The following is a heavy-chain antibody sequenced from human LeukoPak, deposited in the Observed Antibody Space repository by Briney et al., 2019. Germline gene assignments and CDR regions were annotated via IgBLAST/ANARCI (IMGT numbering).Heavy chain of an antibody. V-gene: IGHV1-18*01. J-gene: IGHJ6*03. Sequence: EASVKVSCKASGYTFTSYGISWVRQAPGQGLEWMGWISAYNGKTNYAQKLQGRVTMTTDTSTSTAYMELRSLRSDDTAMYYCARVPIPEVLWFGEEQGGYYYYYMDVWGKGTTVTISS. CDR2: ISAYNGKT. CDR3: ARVPIPEVLWFGEEQGGYYYYYMDV. D-gene: IGHD3-10*01. CDR1: GYTFTSYG.